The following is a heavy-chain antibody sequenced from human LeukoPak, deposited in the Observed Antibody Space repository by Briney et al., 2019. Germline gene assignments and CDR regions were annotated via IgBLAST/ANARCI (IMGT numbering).Heavy chain of an antibody. D-gene: IGHD2-15*01. CDR3: AISHQGIVVVVAATGYFQH. V-gene: IGHV1-69*01. CDR1: GGTFSSYA. CDR2: IIPIFGTA. J-gene: IGHJ1*01. Sequence: ASVKVSCKASGGTFSSYAISWVRQAPGQGLEWMGWIIPIFGTANYAQKFQGRVTITADESTSTAYMELSSLRSEDTAVYYCAISHQGIVVVVAATGYFQHWGQGTLVTVSS.